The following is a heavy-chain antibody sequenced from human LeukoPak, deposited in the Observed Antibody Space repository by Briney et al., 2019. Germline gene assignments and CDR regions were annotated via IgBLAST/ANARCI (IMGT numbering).Heavy chain of an antibody. CDR3: AKGAQTNWRSRYFDY. CDR2: ISYDGSNK. CDR1: GFTFSSYG. D-gene: IGHD1-20*01. V-gene: IGHV3-30*18. Sequence: PGGSLRLSCAASGFTFSSYGMHWVRQAPGKGLEWVAVISYDGSNKYYADSVKGRFTISRDNSKNTLYLQMNSLRAEDTAVYYCAKGAQTNWRSRYFDYWGQGILVTVSS. J-gene: IGHJ4*02.